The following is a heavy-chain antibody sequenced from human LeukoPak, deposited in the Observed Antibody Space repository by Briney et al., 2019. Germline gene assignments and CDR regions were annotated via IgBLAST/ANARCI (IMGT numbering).Heavy chain of an antibody. J-gene: IGHJ4*02. D-gene: IGHD5-18*01. V-gene: IGHV1-69*04. CDR3: TTSDSYGEPFDY. CDR1: GGTFSSYA. CDR2: IIPILGIA. Sequence: ASVKVSCKASGGTFSSYAISWVRQAPGQGLEWMGRIIPILGIANYAQKFQGRVTMTEDTSTDTAYMELSSLRSEDTAVYYCTTSDSYGEPFDYWGQGTLVTVSS.